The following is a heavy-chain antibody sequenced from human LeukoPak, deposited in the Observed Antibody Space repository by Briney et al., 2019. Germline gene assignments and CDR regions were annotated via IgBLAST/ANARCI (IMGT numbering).Heavy chain of an antibody. D-gene: IGHD6-6*01. V-gene: IGHV3-33*01. CDR2: IWYDGSNK. Sequence: GGSLRLSFAASGFTFICYLRHWVRQAPGKGLEWVAVIWYDGSNKYYEDSVKGRFTISRDSSKNTLFLQMNSLRAEDTSVYYCARSNAVSSSGVGHNFHHSGQGTLVTVSS. J-gene: IGHJ4*02. CDR1: GFTFICYL. CDR3: ARSNAVSSSGVGHNFHH.